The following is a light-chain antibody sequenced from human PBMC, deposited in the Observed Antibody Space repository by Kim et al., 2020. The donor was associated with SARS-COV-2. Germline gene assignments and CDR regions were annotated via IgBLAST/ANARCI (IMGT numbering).Light chain of an antibody. CDR2: RDS. J-gene: IGLJ1*01. CDR3: QVWDRSTASYV. CDR1: HIGSKN. Sequence: SYELTQPLSVSVALGQTARITCGENHIGSKNVHWCQQKPGQAPVVVIYRDSNRPSGIPERFSGSNSGNTATLTISRAQAGDEADYYCQVWDRSTASYVFGNGTKVTVL. V-gene: IGLV3-9*01.